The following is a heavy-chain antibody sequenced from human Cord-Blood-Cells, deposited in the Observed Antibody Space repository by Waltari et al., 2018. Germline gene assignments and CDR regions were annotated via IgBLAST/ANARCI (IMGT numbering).Heavy chain of an antibody. D-gene: IGHD5-12*01. J-gene: IGHJ6*02. Sequence: QVQLVQSGAEVKKPGSSVKVSCKASGGTFSSYAISWVRQAHGQGLEWMGGIIPIFGTANYAQKFQGRVTITADESTSTAYMELSSLRSEDTAVYYCALREEVATIDYYYGMDVWGQGTTVTVSS. CDR1: GGTFSSYA. CDR2: IIPIFGTA. CDR3: ALREEVATIDYYYGMDV. V-gene: IGHV1-69*01.